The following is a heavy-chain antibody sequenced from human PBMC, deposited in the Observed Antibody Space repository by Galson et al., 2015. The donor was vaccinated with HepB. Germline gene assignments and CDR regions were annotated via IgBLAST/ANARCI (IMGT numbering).Heavy chain of an antibody. D-gene: IGHD1-1*01. CDR2: ISYDGSNK. V-gene: IGHV3-30-3*01. Sequence: SLRLSCAASGFTFSSYAMHWVRQAPGKGLEWVAVISYDGSNKYYADSVKGRFTISRDNSKNTLYLQMNSLRAEDTAVYYCARDPAYNWNVSLAPPGLSGMDVWGQGTTVTVSS. CDR1: GFTFSSYA. J-gene: IGHJ6*02. CDR3: ARDPAYNWNVSLAPPGLSGMDV.